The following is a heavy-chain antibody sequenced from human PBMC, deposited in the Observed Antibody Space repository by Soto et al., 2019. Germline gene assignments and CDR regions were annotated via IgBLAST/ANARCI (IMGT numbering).Heavy chain of an antibody. J-gene: IGHJ6*02. Sequence: PGGSLRLSCAASGFTFCSYWMHGVRQAPGKGLVWVAVINSDGSSTSYADSVKGRFTISRDNSKNTLYLQMNSLRAEDTAVYYCARGPHCSSTSCYPNYGMDVWGQGTTVTVSS. V-gene: IGHV3-74*01. D-gene: IGHD2-2*01. CDR2: INSDGSST. CDR1: GFTFCSYW. CDR3: ARGPHCSSTSCYPNYGMDV.